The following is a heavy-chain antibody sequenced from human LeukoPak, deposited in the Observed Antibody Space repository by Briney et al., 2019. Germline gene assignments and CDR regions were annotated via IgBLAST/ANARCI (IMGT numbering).Heavy chain of an antibody. Sequence: SQTLSLTCAISGDSVSSNSAGWNWIRQSPSRGLEWLGRTYYRSKWYNDSAPSLKSRITINPDTSKNQFSLQLNSVTPEDTAVYYCARDRDRGILAAGWFEPWGQGTLVTVSS. J-gene: IGHJ5*02. CDR3: ARDRDRGILAAGWFEP. D-gene: IGHD6-13*01. CDR2: TYYRSKWYN. CDR1: GDSVSSNSAG. V-gene: IGHV6-1*01.